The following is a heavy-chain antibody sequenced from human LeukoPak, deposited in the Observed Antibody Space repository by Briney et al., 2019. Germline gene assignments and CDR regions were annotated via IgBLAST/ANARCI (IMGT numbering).Heavy chain of an antibody. Sequence: GGSLRLSCAASGFTFSSYGMHWVRQAPGKGLEWVALISYDGRNTYFVDTVKGRFTISRDNSKNTLYLQMNSLRAEDTAMYYCAKDGFAHYDSSGYADYWGQGTLVTVYS. CDR2: ISYDGRNT. CDR1: GFTFSSYG. V-gene: IGHV3-30*18. J-gene: IGHJ4*02. CDR3: AKDGFAHYDSSGYADY. D-gene: IGHD3-22*01.